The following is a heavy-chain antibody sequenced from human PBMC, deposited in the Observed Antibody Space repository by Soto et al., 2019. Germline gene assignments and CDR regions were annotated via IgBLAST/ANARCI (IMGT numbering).Heavy chain of an antibody. CDR3: ARGPYGDYSFLGGLGV. CDR1: GFIFSSYA. V-gene: IGHV3-30-3*01. D-gene: IGHD4-17*01. J-gene: IGHJ6*02. CDR2: IAYDGTKK. Sequence: QVQLVESGGGVVQPGRSLRLSCAASGFIFSSYAMHWVRQAPGKGLEWVALIAYDGTKKNYADSVKGRFTISRDNSKNTLYLQMNSLRAEDTAVYWCARGPYGDYSFLGGLGVWGQGTTVTVSS.